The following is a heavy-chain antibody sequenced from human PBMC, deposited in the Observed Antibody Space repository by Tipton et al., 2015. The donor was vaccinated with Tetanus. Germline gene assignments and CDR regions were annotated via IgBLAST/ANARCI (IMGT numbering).Heavy chain of an antibody. CDR2: VYYDGSA. J-gene: IGHJ4*02. D-gene: IGHD6-19*01. V-gene: IGHV4-39*01. Sequence: LSLTCTVSGDSISSSEYYWGWIRQPPGEGLEWIASVYYDGSAYTNPSLKSRIAISIDTSGSQFSLKVHSVTAADTAFYYCATTEYSSGWYNWGQGTLVTVSS. CDR1: GDSISSSEYY. CDR3: ATTEYSSGWYN.